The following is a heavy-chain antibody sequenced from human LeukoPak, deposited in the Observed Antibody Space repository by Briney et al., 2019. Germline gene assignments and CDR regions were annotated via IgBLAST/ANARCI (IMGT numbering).Heavy chain of an antibody. Sequence: TGGSLRLSCGASGFTFSRYWMTWVRQAPGKGLEWVANINQDGREKYYVDSVQGRFTISRDNAKNSLFLLVNSLRAEDTAVYYCARDKNGVFDIWGQGTMVTVSS. CDR3: ARDKNGVFDI. CDR2: INQDGREK. CDR1: GFTFSRYW. D-gene: IGHD3-3*01. J-gene: IGHJ3*02. V-gene: IGHV3-7*01.